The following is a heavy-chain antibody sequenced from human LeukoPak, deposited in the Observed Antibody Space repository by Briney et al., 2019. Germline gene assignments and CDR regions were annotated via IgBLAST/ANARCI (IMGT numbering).Heavy chain of an antibody. CDR1: GYSFTSYW. D-gene: IGHD5-18*01. CDR2: IYPGDSDT. CDR3: ARLCIGYGYPYYMDV. J-gene: IGHJ6*03. Sequence: GESLKISCKGSGYSFTSYWIGWVRQMPGKGLEWMGIIYPGDSDTRYSPSFQGQVTISADKSISTAYLQWSSLKASATAMYYCARLCIGYGYPYYMDVWGKGTTVTVSS. V-gene: IGHV5-51*01.